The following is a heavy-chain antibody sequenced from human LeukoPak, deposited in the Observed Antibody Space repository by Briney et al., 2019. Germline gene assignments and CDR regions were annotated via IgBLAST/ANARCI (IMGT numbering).Heavy chain of an antibody. CDR2: IRSSGSTI. CDR3: ARDSAVYCSGGSCYSPHFDY. CDR1: GFTSSRYE. V-gene: IGHV3-48*03. D-gene: IGHD2-15*01. Sequence: GSLRLSCAPSGFTSSRYEMNWVRQAATKGLEWVSYIRSSGSTIYYADSVKGRFTISRDNAKNSLYLQMHSLRAEDTAVYYCARDSAVYCSGGSCYSPHFDYWGQGTLVTVSS. J-gene: IGHJ4*02.